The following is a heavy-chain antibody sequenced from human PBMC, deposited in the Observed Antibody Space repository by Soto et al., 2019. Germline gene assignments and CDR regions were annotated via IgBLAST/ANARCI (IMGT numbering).Heavy chain of an antibody. D-gene: IGHD1-26*01. J-gene: IGHJ6*03. CDR2: IIPILGIE. CDR3: ARDWDDPTYYYYMDV. CDR1: GGTFSSNT. Sequence: QVQLVQSGAEVKKPGSSVKVSCKASGGTFSSNTISWVRQAPGQGLEWMGRIIPILGIENYAQKFQGRVTITADKSTSTAYMELSSLRSEDTAVYYCARDWDDPTYYYYMDVWGKGTTVTVSS. V-gene: IGHV1-69*08.